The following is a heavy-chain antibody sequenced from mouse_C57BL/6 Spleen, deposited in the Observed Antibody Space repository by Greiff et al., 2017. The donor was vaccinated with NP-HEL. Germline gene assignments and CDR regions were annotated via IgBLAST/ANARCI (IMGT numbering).Heavy chain of an antibody. V-gene: IGHV1-52*01. CDR3: ARPDYYGSSYGFAY. CDR2: IDPSDSET. J-gene: IGHJ3*01. Sequence: QVQLQQPGAELVRPGSSVKLSCKASGYTFTSYWMHWVKQRPIQGLEWIGNIDPSDSETHYNQKFKDKATLTVDKSSSTAYMQLSSLTSEDSAVYYCARPDYYGSSYGFAYWGQGTLVTVSA. CDR1: GYTFTSYW. D-gene: IGHD1-1*01.